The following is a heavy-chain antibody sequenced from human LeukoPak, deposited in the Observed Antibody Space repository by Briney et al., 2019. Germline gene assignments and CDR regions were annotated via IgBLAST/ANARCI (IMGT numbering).Heavy chain of an antibody. CDR2: INPNGGST. D-gene: IGHD5-12*01. V-gene: IGHV1-46*01. CDR1: GYAFTSNY. Sequence: GASVKVSCKASGYAFTSNYMHWVRQAPGQGFEWMGIINPNGGSTNYAQKFQGRVTMTSDTSTSTVYMELSSLRSDDTAVYYCARVAGSGYDSPGYFFVYWGQGTQVTVSP. J-gene: IGHJ4*02. CDR3: ARVAGSGYDSPGYFFVY.